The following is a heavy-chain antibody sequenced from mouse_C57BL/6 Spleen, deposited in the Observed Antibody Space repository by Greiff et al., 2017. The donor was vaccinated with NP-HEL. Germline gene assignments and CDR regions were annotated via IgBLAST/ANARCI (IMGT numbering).Heavy chain of an antibody. Sequence: QVQLQQPGAELVKPGASVKLSCKASGYTFTSYWMQWVKQRPGQGLEWIGEIDPSASYPNYNQKFKVKATLTVDTSSSTAYMQLSSLTSEDSAVYYCARRDYYGSSHYFDYWGQGTTLTVSS. CDR1: GYTFTSYW. CDR3: ARRDYYGSSHYFDY. J-gene: IGHJ2*01. CDR2: IDPSASYP. V-gene: IGHV1-50*01. D-gene: IGHD1-1*01.